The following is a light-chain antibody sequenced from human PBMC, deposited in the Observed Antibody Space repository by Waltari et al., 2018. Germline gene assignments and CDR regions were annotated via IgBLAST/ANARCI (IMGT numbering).Light chain of an antibody. CDR3: QSYDSSLSGVL. V-gene: IGLV1-40*01. Sequence: QSVLTQPPSVSGAPGQRITISCTGTSSNIGAGYHVHWYLQLPGTAPKLLILGNNNRPSGVPDRFSASKSDTSASLAITGLQAEDEADYYCQSYDSSLSGVLFGGGTKLTVL. CDR1: SSNIGAGYH. J-gene: IGLJ2*01. CDR2: GNN.